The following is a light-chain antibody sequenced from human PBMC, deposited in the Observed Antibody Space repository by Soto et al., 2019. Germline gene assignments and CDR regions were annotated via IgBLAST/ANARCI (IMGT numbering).Light chain of an antibody. V-gene: IGKV3-11*01. CDR1: QTVSSS. CDR2: EVS. CDR3: QQHINLPLT. Sequence: EIVLTQSPATLSLSPGERATLSCRASQTVSSSLAWYQQKPGQAPRLLIYEVSNRATGIPARFSGSGSGEYFNLTISSLEPGDFALYYCQQHINLPLTFGGGTKV. J-gene: IGKJ4*01.